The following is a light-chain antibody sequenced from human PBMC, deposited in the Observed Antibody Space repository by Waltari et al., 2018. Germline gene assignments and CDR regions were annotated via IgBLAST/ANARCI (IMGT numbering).Light chain of an antibody. CDR2: LNSDGGH. CDR3: HARDSGIGL. Sequence: QPVLTQSPSASASLGASVKLTCTLSSGHSTYAIAWHQQQQGQAPRYLMRLNSDGGHSKGDGIPDRCSRSSSGTDRYLTIPSLQYEDEADYHCHARDSGIGLVGGGTRLTVL. V-gene: IGLV4-69*01. J-gene: IGLJ7*01. CDR1: SGHSTYA.